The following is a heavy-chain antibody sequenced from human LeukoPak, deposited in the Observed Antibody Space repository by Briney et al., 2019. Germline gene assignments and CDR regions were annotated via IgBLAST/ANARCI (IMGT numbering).Heavy chain of an antibody. V-gene: IGHV4-31*03. D-gene: IGHD3-10*01. CDR1: GGSISSGGYY. CDR2: IYYSGST. Sequence: SETLSLTCTVSGGSISSGGYYWSWIRPHPGKGLEWIGYIYYSGSTYYNPSLKSRVTISVDTSKNQFSLKLSSVTAADTAVYYCARDSGFGELFADAFDIWGQGTMVTVSS. J-gene: IGHJ3*02. CDR3: ARDSGFGELFADAFDI.